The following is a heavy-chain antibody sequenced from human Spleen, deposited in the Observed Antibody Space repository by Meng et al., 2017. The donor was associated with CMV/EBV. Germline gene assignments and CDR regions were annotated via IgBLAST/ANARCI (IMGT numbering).Heavy chain of an antibody. CDR3: ARDRHLTIDY. CDR2: TSYDGSTK. Sequence: LSCAASGFTFSNYPMHWVRQAPGKGLEWVAITSYDGSTKYYADSVKGRFTISRDNSRTTLFLQMNSLRPEDTAVYYRARDRHLTIDYWGQGTLVTVSS. J-gene: IGHJ4*02. V-gene: IGHV3-30*04. CDR1: GFTFSNYP.